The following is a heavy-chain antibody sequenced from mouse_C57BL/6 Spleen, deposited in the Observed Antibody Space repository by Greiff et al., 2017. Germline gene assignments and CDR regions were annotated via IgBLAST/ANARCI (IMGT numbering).Heavy chain of an antibody. CDR3: AISKLGPGFAY. CDR1: GFSLTSYA. CDR2: IWTGGGT. J-gene: IGHJ3*01. Sequence: VKLMESGPGLVSPSQSLSITCTVSGFSLTSYAISWVRQPPGKGLEWLGVIWTGGGTNYNSALKSRLSISKDNSKSQVFLKMNSLQTEDTARYYCAISKLGPGFAYWGQGTLVTVSA. D-gene: IGHD4-1*01. V-gene: IGHV2-9-1*01.